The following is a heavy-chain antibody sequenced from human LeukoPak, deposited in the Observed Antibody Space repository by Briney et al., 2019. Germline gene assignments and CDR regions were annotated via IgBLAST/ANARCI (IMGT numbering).Heavy chain of an antibody. J-gene: IGHJ3*02. Sequence: SVKVSCKASGGTFSSYAISWVRQAPGQGLEWMGGIIPIFGTANYAQKFQGRVTITADESTSTAYMELSSLRSEDTALYYCARFPFQEMAAFDIWGQGPMVTVSS. CDR3: ARFPFQEMAAFDI. D-gene: IGHD5-24*01. CDR2: IIPIFGTA. CDR1: GGTFSSYA. V-gene: IGHV1-69*13.